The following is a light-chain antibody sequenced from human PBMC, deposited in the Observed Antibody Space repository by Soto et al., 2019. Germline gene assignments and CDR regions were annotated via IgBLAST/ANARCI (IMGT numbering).Light chain of an antibody. CDR2: SAS. J-gene: IGKJ4*01. V-gene: IGKV3-15*01. CDR1: QSVSSY. Sequence: EIVMTQSPATLSVSPGERGTLSCRTSQSVSSYLAWYQQKPGQAPRLLIYSASTRVTGIPARFSGSGSGTEFILTISSLQSEEFAVYYCQQYSKWPLTFGGGTKVDI. CDR3: QQYSKWPLT.